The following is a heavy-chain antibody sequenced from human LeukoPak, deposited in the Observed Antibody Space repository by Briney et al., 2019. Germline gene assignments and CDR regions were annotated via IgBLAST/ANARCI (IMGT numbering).Heavy chain of an antibody. CDR3: ARVGYSSSSSAFDI. J-gene: IGHJ3*02. CDR2: IIPIFGTA. D-gene: IGHD6-6*01. V-gene: IGHV1-69*05. Sequence: GASVKVSCKASGYTFTSYAISWVRQAPGQGLEWMGGIIPIFGTANYAQKFQGRVTITTDESTSTAYMELSSLRSEDTAVYYCARVGYSSSSSAFDIWGQGTMVTVSS. CDR1: GYTFTSYA.